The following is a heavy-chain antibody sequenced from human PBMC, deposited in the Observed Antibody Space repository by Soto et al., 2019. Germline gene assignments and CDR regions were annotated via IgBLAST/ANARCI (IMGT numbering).Heavy chain of an antibody. CDR2: IRAQAFSGTT. CDR3: GREAGPITRLRGDVDV. D-gene: IGHD3-10*01. CDR1: GFIFGDYA. Sequence: EVQLVESGGGLVQPGRSLTLSCAGTGFIFGDYALAWFRQSPEKGVEWVGFIRAQAFSGTTEYAASVGGRFTISRDDSKSIVILYMNGLEAEDTAVYYCGREAGPITRLRGDVDVCGRGTTVTVS. J-gene: IGHJ6*03. V-gene: IGHV3-49*03.